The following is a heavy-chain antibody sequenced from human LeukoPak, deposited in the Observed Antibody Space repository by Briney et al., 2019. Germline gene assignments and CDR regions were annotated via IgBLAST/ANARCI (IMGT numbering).Heavy chain of an antibody. D-gene: IGHD1-26*01. J-gene: IGHJ5*02. CDR3: ARHAEGATDSWFDP. CDR2: INPNSGGT. Sequence: SVKVSCKASGYTFTGYYMHWVRQAPAQGLEWMEWINPNSGGTNYAQKFQGRVTMTRATSISTAYLQWSSLQASDTAMYYCARHAEGATDSWFDPWGQGTVVTVSS. CDR1: GYTFTGYY. V-gene: IGHV1-2*02.